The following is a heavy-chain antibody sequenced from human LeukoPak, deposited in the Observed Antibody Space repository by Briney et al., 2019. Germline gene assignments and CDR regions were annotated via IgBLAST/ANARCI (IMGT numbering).Heavy chain of an antibody. V-gene: IGHV4-30-2*01. CDR2: IFHSGIT. Sequence: SETLSLTCAVSGGSISSAGYSWGWLRQPPGKGLEWIGYIFHSGITYFNPSLKSRVTISPDRSKNQFSLKLSSVTAADTAVYYCARGSRDGYNNLAFDYWGQGTLVTVSS. D-gene: IGHD5-24*01. CDR1: GGSISSAGYS. J-gene: IGHJ4*02. CDR3: ARGSRDGYNNLAFDY.